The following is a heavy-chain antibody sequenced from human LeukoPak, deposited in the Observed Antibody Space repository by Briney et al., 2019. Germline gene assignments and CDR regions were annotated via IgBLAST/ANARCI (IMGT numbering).Heavy chain of an antibody. J-gene: IGHJ3*02. CDR2: IKKDGSEK. V-gene: IGHV3-7*03. D-gene: IGHD1-26*01. CDR3: ARDAGRAGDAFDI. CDR1: GFTFRSYW. Sequence: GGSLRLSCAAPGFTFRSYWMSWVRQAPGKGLEWVASIKKDGSEKYYVDSVKGRFTVSRDNAKNSLYLQMNSLRVEDTAMYYCARDAGRAGDAFDIWGQGTMATVSS.